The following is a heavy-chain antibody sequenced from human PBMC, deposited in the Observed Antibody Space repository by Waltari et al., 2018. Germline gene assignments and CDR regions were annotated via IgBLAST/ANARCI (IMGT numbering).Heavy chain of an antibody. CDR2: INQDGSEK. V-gene: IGHV3-7*01. CDR3: ARLRGAND. Sequence: EVQLVESGGGLVQPGGSLSLSCAASGFTFSSYGMIWVRQAPGQGLEWVAHINQDGSEKSYVASVKGRFTISRDNAKQSLYLQMNSLRPDDTAIYYCARLRGANDWGQGTLVTVSS. D-gene: IGHD3-10*01. CDR1: GFTFSSYG. J-gene: IGHJ4*02.